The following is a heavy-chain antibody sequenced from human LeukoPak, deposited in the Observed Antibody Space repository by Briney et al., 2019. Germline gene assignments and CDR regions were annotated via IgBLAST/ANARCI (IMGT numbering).Heavy chain of an antibody. CDR2: IYPSDSDT. Sequence: GESLKISCKGSGYSFTTYWIAWVRQMPGKGLEYMGIIYPSDSDTRYSPSFQGQVTISADKSISTTYLQWSSLEASDTAVYYCARQKKGVDTAMGKPYYYYMDVWGKGTTVTISS. CDR3: ARQKKGVDTAMGKPYYYYMDV. CDR1: GYSFTTYW. V-gene: IGHV5-51*01. D-gene: IGHD5-18*01. J-gene: IGHJ6*03.